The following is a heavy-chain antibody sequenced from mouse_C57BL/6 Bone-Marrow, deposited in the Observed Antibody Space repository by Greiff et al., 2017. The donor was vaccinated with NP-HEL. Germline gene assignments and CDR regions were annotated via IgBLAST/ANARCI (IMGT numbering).Heavy chain of an antibody. D-gene: IGHD4-1*01. J-gene: IGHJ2*01. CDR2: IDPSDSYT. CDR1: GYTFTSYW. CDR3: ARGNWDEGY. Sequence: QVQLQQPGAELVKPGASVKLSCEASGYTFTSYWMQWVKQRPGQGLEWIGEIDPSDSYTNYNQKFKGKATLTVDTSSSTAYMQLSSLTSEDSAVYYCARGNWDEGYWGQGTTLTVSS. V-gene: IGHV1-50*01.